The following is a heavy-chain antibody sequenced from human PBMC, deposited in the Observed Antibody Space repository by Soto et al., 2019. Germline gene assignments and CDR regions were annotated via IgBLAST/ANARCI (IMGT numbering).Heavy chain of an antibody. CDR1: GYSFTSYW. J-gene: IGHJ3*02. V-gene: IGHV5-51*01. CDR3: ARQLDSSGYYWVI. D-gene: IGHD3-22*01. Sequence: GESLKISCKGSGYSFTSYWIGWVRQMPGKGLEWMGIIYPGDSDTRYSPSFQGQVTISADKSISTAYLQWSSLKASDTAMYYCARQLDSSGYYWVIWGQGIMVTVSS. CDR2: IYPGDSDT.